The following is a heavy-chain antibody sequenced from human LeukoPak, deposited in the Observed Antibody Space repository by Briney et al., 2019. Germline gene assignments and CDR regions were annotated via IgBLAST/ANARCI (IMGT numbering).Heavy chain of an antibody. V-gene: IGHV3-30*02. CDR1: GFTFSSYG. Sequence: PGGSLRLSCAASGFTFSSYGMHWVRQAPGKGLEWVAFIRYDGSNKYYADSVKGRFTISRDNSKNTLYLQMNSLRAEDTAVYYCAKDDTVGYSSSWYGSLGDYWGQGTLVTVSS. CDR3: AKDDTVGYSSSWYGSLGDY. CDR2: IRYDGSNK. J-gene: IGHJ4*02. D-gene: IGHD6-13*01.